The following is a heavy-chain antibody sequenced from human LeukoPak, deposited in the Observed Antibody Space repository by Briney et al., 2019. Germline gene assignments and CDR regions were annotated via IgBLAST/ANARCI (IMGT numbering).Heavy chain of an antibody. V-gene: IGHV3-23*01. CDR3: AKGTKPYYGSGSYYPDY. Sequence: SGGSLRLSCAASGFTFSSYAMSWVRQAPGKGLEWVSAISGSGGSTYYADSVKGRFTTSRDNSKNTLYLQMNSLRAEDTAVYYCAKGTKPYYGSGSYYPDYWGQGTLVTVSS. J-gene: IGHJ4*02. CDR1: GFTFSSYA. CDR2: ISGSGGST. D-gene: IGHD3-10*01.